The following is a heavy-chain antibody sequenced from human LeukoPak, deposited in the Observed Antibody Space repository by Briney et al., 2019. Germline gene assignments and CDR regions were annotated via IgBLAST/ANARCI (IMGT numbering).Heavy chain of an antibody. CDR2: IRYDGSNK. V-gene: IGHV3-30*02. J-gene: IGHJ4*02. CDR1: GFTFSSYA. D-gene: IGHD2-21*02. CDR3: AKEGFHIVVVTATYYFDY. Sequence: GGSLRLSCAASGFTFSSYAMSWVRQAPGKGLEWVAFIRYDGSNKYYADSVKGRFTISRDNSKNTLYLQMSSLRAEDTAVYYCAKEGFHIVVVTATYYFDYWGQGALVTVSS.